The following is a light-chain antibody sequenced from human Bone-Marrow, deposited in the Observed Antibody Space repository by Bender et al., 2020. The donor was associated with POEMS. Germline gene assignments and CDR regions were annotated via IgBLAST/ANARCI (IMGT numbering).Light chain of an antibody. Sequence: QSALTQPPSVSGSPGQSVTMSCTGSSSDVGNYNLVSWYQQPPGTAPKLMIYDVSSRPSGVPDRFSGSKSGTSASLAISDIQSEDEGDYYCSSWDDSLSGWVFGGGTKLTVL. CDR2: DVS. J-gene: IGLJ3*02. CDR1: SSDVGNYNL. CDR3: SSWDDSLSGWV. V-gene: IGLV2-18*01.